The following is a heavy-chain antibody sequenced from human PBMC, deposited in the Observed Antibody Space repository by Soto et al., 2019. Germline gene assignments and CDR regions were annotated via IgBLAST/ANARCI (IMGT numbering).Heavy chain of an antibody. CDR2: ISSSGGTT. V-gene: IGHV3-23*01. Sequence: PGGSLRLSCATSGFNFNNYAMSWVRQAPGERLEWVSFISSSGGTTYYADSVKGRFTISRDNSRNTVFLQMNTLGAEDTAIYYCATFMSVNGPGCGRASEYWGQGTRVTVSS. CDR3: ATFMSVNGPGCGRASEY. D-gene: IGHD3-10*01. J-gene: IGHJ4*02. CDR1: GFNFNNYA.